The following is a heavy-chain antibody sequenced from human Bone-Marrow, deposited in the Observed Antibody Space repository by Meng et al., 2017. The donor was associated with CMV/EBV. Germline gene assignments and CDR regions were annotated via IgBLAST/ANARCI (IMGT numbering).Heavy chain of an antibody. CDR2: TYYRSKWYD. V-gene: IGHV6-1*01. D-gene: IGHD3-22*01. CDR3: ARDYYDSGAYYYTEEYYHGLDV. CDR1: GDSVSSNSAA. Sequence: SETLSLTCAISGDSVSSNSAAWNWIRQSPSRGLEWLGRTYYRSKWYDDYAMAVKSRITINPDTSKNQFSLQLNSVTPEDTAVYYCARDYYDSGAYYYTEEYYHGLDVWGQGTTVNGAS. J-gene: IGHJ6*02.